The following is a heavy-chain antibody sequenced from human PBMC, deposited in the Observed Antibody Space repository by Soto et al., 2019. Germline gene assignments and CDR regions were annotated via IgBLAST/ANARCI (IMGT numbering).Heavy chain of an antibody. V-gene: IGHV4-61*08. Sequence: PSETLSLTCTVSGAALSSGGYFYTWVRQPPGKGLEWLGYIYYSGGTNYNPSLKSRVTISVDTSKNQFSLKLSSVTATDTAIYYCAREQQLGHVKTFDHWGQGTLVTVSS. CDR1: GAALSSGGYF. CDR3: AREQQLGHVKTFDH. D-gene: IGHD6-13*01. CDR2: IYYSGGT. J-gene: IGHJ4*02.